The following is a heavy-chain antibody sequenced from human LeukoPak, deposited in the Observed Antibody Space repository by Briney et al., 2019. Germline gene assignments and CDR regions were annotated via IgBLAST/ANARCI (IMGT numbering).Heavy chain of an antibody. Sequence: PSETLSLTCTVSGGSVSSGSYYWSWIRQPPGKGLERIGYIYYSGSTNYNSSLKIRVTISVDTSKNQFSLKLNSVTAADTAVYYCARVRPFGELGYWGQGTLVTVSS. J-gene: IGHJ4*02. CDR2: IYYSGST. D-gene: IGHD3-10*01. CDR3: ARVRPFGELGY. V-gene: IGHV4-61*01. CDR1: GGSVSSGSYY.